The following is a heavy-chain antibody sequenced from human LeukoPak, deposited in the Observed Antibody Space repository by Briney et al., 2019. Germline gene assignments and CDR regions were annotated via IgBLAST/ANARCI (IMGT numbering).Heavy chain of an antibody. V-gene: IGHV1-24*01. CDR2: FDPEDGET. CDR3: ATPDRGYSYGYFDY. CDR1: GYTLTELS. Sequence: RGASVKVSCKVSGYTLTELSMHWVRQAPGKGLEWMGGFDPEDGETIYAQKFQGRVTMTEDTSTDTAYMELSSLRSEDTAVYYCATPDRGYSYGYFDYWGQGTLATVSS. D-gene: IGHD5-18*01. J-gene: IGHJ4*02.